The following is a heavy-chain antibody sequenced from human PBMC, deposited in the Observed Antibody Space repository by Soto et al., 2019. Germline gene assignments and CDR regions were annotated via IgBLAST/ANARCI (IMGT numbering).Heavy chain of an antibody. V-gene: IGHV4-30-2*01. Sequence: SETLSLTCAVSGGSISSGGYSWSWIRQPPGKGLEWIGYIYHSGSTYYNPSLKSRVTISVDTSKNQFSLKVNSLTAADTAVYYCARGRSNSYYEIDYWGQGTLVTVSS. J-gene: IGHJ4*02. CDR2: IYHSGST. CDR3: ARGRSNSYYEIDY. D-gene: IGHD1-26*01. CDR1: GGSISSGGYS.